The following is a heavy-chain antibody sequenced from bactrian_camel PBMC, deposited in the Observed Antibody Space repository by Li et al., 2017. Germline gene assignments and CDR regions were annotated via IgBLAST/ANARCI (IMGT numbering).Heavy chain of an antibody. V-gene: IGHV3S40*01. Sequence: VQLVESGGGSVQAGGTLRLSCVASVSTATLKAMGWVRQAPGKGLEWVSAINSVGGSTYYADSMKGRFTISRDNAKNTVYLQLNSLKTEDMAMYYCASASYGDSSMNYWGQGTQVTVS. CDR3: ASASYGDSSMNY. D-gene: IGHD6*01. J-gene: IGHJ4*01. CDR1: VSTATLKA. CDR2: INSVGGST.